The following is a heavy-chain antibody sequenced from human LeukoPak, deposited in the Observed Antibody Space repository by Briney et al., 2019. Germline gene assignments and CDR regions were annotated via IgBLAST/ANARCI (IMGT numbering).Heavy chain of an antibody. CDR3: ARFMVRGVIVRFDYFDY. J-gene: IGHJ4*02. D-gene: IGHD3-10*01. CDR2: ISSNGGST. V-gene: IGHV3-64*01. Sequence: GGSLRLSCAASGFTFSNYAMHWVRQAPGKGLEYVSAISSNGGSTYYANSVKGRFTISRDNSKNTLYLQMNSLRAEDTAVYYCARFMVRGVIVRFDYFDYWGQGTLVTVSS. CDR1: GFTFSNYA.